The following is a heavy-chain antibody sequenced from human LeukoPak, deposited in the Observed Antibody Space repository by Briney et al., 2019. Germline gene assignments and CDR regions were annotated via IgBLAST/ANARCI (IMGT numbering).Heavy chain of an antibody. CDR3: AELGITMIGGV. Sequence: GGSLRLSCAASGFTFSSYEMNWVRQAPGKGLEWVSSSGSTIYYADSVKGRFTISRDNAKNSLYLQMNSLRAEDTAVYYCAELGITMIGGVWGQGTTVTISS. J-gene: IGHJ6*02. V-gene: IGHV3-48*03. CDR1: GFTFSSYE. D-gene: IGHD3-10*02. CDR2: SSGSTI.